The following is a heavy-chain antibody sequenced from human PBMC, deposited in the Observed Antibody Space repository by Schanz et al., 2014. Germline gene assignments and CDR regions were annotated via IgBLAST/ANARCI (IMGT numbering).Heavy chain of an antibody. CDR3: ARDALGGPHNWFDP. CDR1: GGSIRNGPYY. D-gene: IGHD3-16*01. V-gene: IGHV4-31*03. J-gene: IGHJ5*02. CDR2: IYFSGAT. Sequence: QVQLQESGPGLVKPSQTLSLTCSVSGGSIRNGPYYWTWIRQHPGKGLEWIGYIYFSGATYINPSLESRVIISVDTSETQFSLKLSSVTAADTAVYYCARDALGGPHNWFDPWGQGTLVSVSS.